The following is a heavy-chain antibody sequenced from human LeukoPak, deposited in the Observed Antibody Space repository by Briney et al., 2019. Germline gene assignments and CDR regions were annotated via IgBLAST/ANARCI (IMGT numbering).Heavy chain of an antibody. CDR3: ARIKVAYSDY. D-gene: IGHD2-15*01. V-gene: IGHV4-31*03. CDR1: GGSISSGGYS. J-gene: IGHJ4*02. Sequence: KPSQTLSLTCTVSGGSISSGGYSWSWIRQHPGKGLEWIGHIYYSGSTYYNPSLKSRVTISVDTSKNQFSLKLSSVTAADTAVYYCARIKVAYSDYWGQGTLVTVSS. CDR2: IYYSGST.